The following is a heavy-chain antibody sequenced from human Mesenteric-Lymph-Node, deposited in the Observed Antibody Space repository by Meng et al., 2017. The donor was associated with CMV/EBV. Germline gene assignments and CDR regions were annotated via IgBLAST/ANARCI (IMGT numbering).Heavy chain of an antibody. CDR1: GYTFTGYY. CDR3: AKMTTVYHWFDP. CDR2: INPDSGAT. D-gene: IGHD4-17*01. Sequence: ASVKVSCKASGYTFTGYYMHWVRQAPGQGLEWMGWINPDSGATKYAQKFQGRVTMTRDTSISTAYVELSRLRSDDTAVYYCAKMTTVYHWFDPWGQGTLVTVSS. V-gene: IGHV1-2*02. J-gene: IGHJ5*02.